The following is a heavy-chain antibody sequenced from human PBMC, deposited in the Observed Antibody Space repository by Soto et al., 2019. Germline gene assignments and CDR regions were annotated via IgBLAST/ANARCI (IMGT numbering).Heavy chain of an antibody. Sequence: ASVKVSCKASGGTFSNYGITWVRQAPGQGLEWMGGISAHIGNVHYAQKFQGRVTMTTDTSTRTAYMELRSLRSDDTAVYYCARSPSPLDIVVVVAAYDYWGQGTLVTVSS. CDR3: ARSPSPLDIVVVVAAYDY. J-gene: IGHJ4*02. CDR2: ISAHIGNV. CDR1: GGTFSNYG. D-gene: IGHD2-15*01. V-gene: IGHV1-18*04.